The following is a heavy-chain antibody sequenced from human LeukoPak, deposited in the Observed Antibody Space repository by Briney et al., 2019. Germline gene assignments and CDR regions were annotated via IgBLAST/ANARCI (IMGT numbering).Heavy chain of an antibody. V-gene: IGHV4-39*01. CDR1: GGSVNSSSYY. Sequence: SETLSLTCTVSGGSVNSSSYYWGWIRQPPGKGLEWMGSIYYSGSTYYNPSLKSRLTISVDTSKNQFSLSLSSVTAADTAMYYCRIIYCKDTNCFAKGDYWSQGTLVTISS. D-gene: IGHD2/OR15-2a*01. CDR2: IYYSGST. CDR3: RIIYCKDTNCFAKGDY. J-gene: IGHJ4*02.